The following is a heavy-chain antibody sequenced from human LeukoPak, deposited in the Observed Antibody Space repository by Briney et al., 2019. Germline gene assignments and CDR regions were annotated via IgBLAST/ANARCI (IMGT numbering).Heavy chain of an antibody. Sequence: ASVKVSCKASGGTFSSYAISWVRQAPGQGLEWMGGIIPILGTANYAQKFQGRVTITTDESTSTAYMELSSLRSEDTAVYYCARDTGMTTVTLFDYWGQGTLVTVSS. CDR1: GGTFSSYA. CDR2: IIPILGTA. D-gene: IGHD4-17*01. J-gene: IGHJ4*02. CDR3: ARDTGMTTVTLFDY. V-gene: IGHV1-69*05.